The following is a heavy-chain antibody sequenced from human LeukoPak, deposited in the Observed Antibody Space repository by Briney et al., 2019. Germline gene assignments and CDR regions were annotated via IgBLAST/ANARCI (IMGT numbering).Heavy chain of an antibody. CDR1: GFAFSSYA. V-gene: IGHV3-23*01. CDR2: ISGSGGST. CDR3: AKDFIVVVTAIAGCFDY. D-gene: IGHD2-21*02. Sequence: PGGSLRLSCAASGFAFSSYAMSWVRQAPGKGLEWVSAISGSGGSTYYADSVKGRFTISRDNSKNTLYLQMNSLRAEDTAVYYCAKDFIVVVTAIAGCFDYWGQGTLVTVSS. J-gene: IGHJ4*02.